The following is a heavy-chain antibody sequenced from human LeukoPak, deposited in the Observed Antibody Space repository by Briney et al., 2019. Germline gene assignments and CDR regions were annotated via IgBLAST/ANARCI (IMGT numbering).Heavy chain of an antibody. V-gene: IGHV3-23*01. J-gene: IGHJ4*02. CDR2: YSDSGGDT. Sequence: GGSLRLSCAASGFTFSSYAMSWVPPAPGKGLEWGSSYSDSGGDTYYADHVKGRCTIDRDKSETALYLQMNSLRAEDTAVYYCAKGEKIYRTVAGPYWGQGTLVTVSS. CDR1: GFTFSSYA. CDR3: AKGEKIYRTVAGPY. D-gene: IGHD6-19*01.